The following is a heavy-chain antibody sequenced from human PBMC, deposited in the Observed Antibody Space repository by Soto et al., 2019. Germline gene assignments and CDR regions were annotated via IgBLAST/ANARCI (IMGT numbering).Heavy chain of an antibody. CDR2: ISSSSIYT. CDR3: ARDFKESQYYYYCMDV. CDR1: GFTFSSYS. V-gene: IGHV3-21*06. J-gene: IGHJ6*03. Sequence: ESGGGLVKPGGSLRLSCVVSGFTFSSYSMNWVRQAPGKGLEWVSSISSSSIYTYYADSVKGRFTISRDTAKNSVYLQMNSLRAEDTAVYYCARDFKESQYYYYCMDVWGKGTTVTVSS. D-gene: IGHD3-10*01.